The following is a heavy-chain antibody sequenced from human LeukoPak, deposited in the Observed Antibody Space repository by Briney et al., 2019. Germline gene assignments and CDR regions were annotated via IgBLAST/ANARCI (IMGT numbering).Heavy chain of an antibody. J-gene: IGHJ4*02. CDR2: IYTSGST. CDR1: GGSISSGSYY. V-gene: IGHV4-61*02. D-gene: IGHD1-26*01. CDR3: AREVVGASNFDY. Sequence: PSQTLSLTCTVSGGSISSGSYYWSWTRQPAGKGLEWIGRIYTSGSTNYNPSLKSRVTMSVDTSKNQFSLKLSSVTAADTAVYYCAREVVGASNFDYWGQGTLVTVSS.